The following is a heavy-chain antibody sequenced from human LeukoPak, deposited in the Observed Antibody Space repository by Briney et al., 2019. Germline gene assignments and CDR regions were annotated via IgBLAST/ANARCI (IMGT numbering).Heavy chain of an antibody. V-gene: IGHV4-34*01. D-gene: IGHD5-12*01. Sequence: PSETLSLTCAVYGGSFSGYYWSWVRQPPGKGLEWVGEINHSGSTNYNPSLKSRVTISAHTSKNQFSLNVSSVTAADTAVYYCARATSSYFYYMDVWGKGTPVTISS. CDR3: ARATSSYFYYMDV. J-gene: IGHJ6*03. CDR1: GGSFSGYY. CDR2: INHSGST.